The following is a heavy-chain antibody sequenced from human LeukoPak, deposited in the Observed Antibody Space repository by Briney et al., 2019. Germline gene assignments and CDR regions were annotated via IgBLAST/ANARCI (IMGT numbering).Heavy chain of an antibody. D-gene: IGHD1-26*01. Sequence: PGGSLRLSCAASGFTLSSYPMNGVRQAPGKGLEGVSFICGRGGNTHHPDSVRGLFTISSDNSKHKLYLQMNRPRDAATAVYYCAKDTGRDDAFDVWGQGTMVTVSS. V-gene: IGHV3-23*01. J-gene: IGHJ3*01. CDR2: ICGRGGNT. CDR1: GFTLSSYP. CDR3: AKDTGRDDAFDV.